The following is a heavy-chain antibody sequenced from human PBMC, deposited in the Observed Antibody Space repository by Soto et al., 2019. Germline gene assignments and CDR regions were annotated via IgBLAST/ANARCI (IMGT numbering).Heavy chain of an antibody. CDR3: ASSMVRGSNYFNYGMDV. D-gene: IGHD3-10*01. V-gene: IGHV3-48*03. CDR2: LSSGGSTI. CDR1: GFTFRDFY. J-gene: IGHJ6*02. Sequence: PXGALRLSCSASGFTFRDFYMDWVRQAPGTGLEWVAYLSSGGSTIDYADSVRGRVTIPRDNAKNSLSLQMSSLRAEDTGVYYCASSMVRGSNYFNYGMDVWGQGTTVTVSS.